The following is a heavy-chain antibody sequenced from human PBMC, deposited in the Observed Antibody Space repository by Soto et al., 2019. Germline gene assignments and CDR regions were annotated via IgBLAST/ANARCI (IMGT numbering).Heavy chain of an antibody. V-gene: IGHV1-69*02. CDR3: AGAPLFGV. CDR2: IIPILEIA. J-gene: IGHJ6*02. CDR1: GGTFSSYT. D-gene: IGHD3-10*02. Sequence: QVQLVQSGAEVKKPGSSVKVSCKASGGTFSSYTISWVRQAPGQGLEWMGRIIPILEIANYAQKFQGRVTITEDKSTSTAYMELSSMRSDDTAVYYCAGAPLFGVWGQGTTVTVSS.